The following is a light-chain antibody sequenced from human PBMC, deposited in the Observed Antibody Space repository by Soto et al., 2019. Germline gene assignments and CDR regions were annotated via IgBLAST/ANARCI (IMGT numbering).Light chain of an antibody. CDR1: SGHSSYT. V-gene: IGLV4-69*01. CDR3: QTWGTGIEV. Sequence: QSVLTQSPSASASLGASVKLTCTLSSGHSSYTIAWHQQQPEKGPRYLMTLNSDGSHSKGDGIPDRFSGSSSGAERYLSSSSLQSEDEADYYGQTWGTGIEVFGGGTTLTVL. J-gene: IGLJ3*02. CDR2: LNSDGSH.